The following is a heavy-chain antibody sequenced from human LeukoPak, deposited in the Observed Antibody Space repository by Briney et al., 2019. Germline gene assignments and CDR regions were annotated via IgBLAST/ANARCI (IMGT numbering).Heavy chain of an antibody. CDR2: IYYSGST. CDR3: ARQRSYMTTLDY. V-gene: IGHV4-39*01. D-gene: IGHD4-11*01. Sequence: SETLSLTCTVSGGSISSSSYYWGWIRQPPGKGLEWIGSIYYSGSTYCNPSLKSRVTISVDTSKNQFSLKLSSVTAADTAVYYCARQRSYMTTLDYWGQGTLVTVSS. CDR1: GGSISSSSYY. J-gene: IGHJ4*02.